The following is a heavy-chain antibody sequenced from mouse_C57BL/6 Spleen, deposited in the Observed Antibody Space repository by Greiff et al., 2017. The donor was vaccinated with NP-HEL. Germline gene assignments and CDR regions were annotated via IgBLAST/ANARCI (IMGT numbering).Heavy chain of an antibody. Sequence: EVQLQQSGPELVKPGASVKISCKASGYTFTDYYMNWVKQSHGKSLEWIGDINPNNGGTSYNQKFKGKATLTVDKSSSTAYMELRSLTSEDSAVYYCARDRLRGFDYWGQGTTLTVSS. CDR2: INPNNGGT. D-gene: IGHD2-2*01. V-gene: IGHV1-26*01. CDR3: ARDRLRGFDY. CDR1: GYTFTDYY. J-gene: IGHJ2*01.